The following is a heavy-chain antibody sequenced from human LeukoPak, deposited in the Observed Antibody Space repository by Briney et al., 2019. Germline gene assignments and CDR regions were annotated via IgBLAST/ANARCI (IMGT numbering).Heavy chain of an antibody. CDR3: ATLVGATAGY. D-gene: IGHD1-26*01. J-gene: IGHJ4*02. CDR2: IWYDGSNK. V-gene: IGHV3-33*01. CDR1: GFTFSSYG. Sequence: GGSLRLSCAASGFTFSSYGMHWVRQAPGKGLEWVAVIWYDGSNKYYADSVKGRFTVSRDNSKNTLYLQMNSLRAEDTAVYYCATLVGATAGYWGQGTLVTVSS.